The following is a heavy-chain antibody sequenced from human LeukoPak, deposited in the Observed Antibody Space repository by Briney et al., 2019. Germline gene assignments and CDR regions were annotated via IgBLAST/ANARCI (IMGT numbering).Heavy chain of an antibody. CDR2: IYSGGST. CDR1: GFTVSSNY. V-gene: IGHV3-53*01. J-gene: IGHJ4*02. Sequence: GGSLRLSCAASGFTVSSNYMSWVRQAPGKGLEWVSVIYSGGSTYYADSVKGRFTISRDNSKNTLYLQMNSLRAEDTAVYYCARDPWRPEYYYDSSGYYFSWGQGTLVTVSS. D-gene: IGHD3-22*01. CDR3: ARDPWRPEYYYDSSGYYFS.